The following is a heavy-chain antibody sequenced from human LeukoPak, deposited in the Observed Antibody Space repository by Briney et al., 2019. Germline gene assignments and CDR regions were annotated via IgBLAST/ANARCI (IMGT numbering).Heavy chain of an antibody. CDR2: ISVYNGNT. J-gene: IGHJ4*02. CDR3: AREVPYDSSRYYQPFDY. Sequence: ASVKVSCKASGYTFSIYGFSWVRQAPGQGLEWMGWISVYNGNTNYAQKFQGRVTMTTDTSTSTAYMGLRSLRSDDTAVLYCAREVPYDSSRYYQPFDYWGQGTLVTVSS. V-gene: IGHV1-18*01. CDR1: GYTFSIYG. D-gene: IGHD3-22*01.